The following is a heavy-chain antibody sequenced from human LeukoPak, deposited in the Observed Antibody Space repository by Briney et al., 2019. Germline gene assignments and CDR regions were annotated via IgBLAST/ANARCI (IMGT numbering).Heavy chain of an antibody. J-gene: IGHJ4*02. CDR2: INTDGSST. Sequence: GGSLRLSCAASGFTFSSYWMHWVRQAPGKGLVWVSSINTDGSSTSYADSVKGRFTISRDNAKNTLYLQMNSLRAEDTAVYYCAREPRGGYLYYFDYWGQGTLVTVSS. V-gene: IGHV3-74*01. D-gene: IGHD3-22*01. CDR3: AREPRGGYLYYFDY. CDR1: GFTFSSYW.